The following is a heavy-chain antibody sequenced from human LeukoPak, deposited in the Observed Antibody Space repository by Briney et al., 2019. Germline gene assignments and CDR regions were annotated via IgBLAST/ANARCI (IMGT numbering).Heavy chain of an antibody. V-gene: IGHV3-11*06. CDR1: GFTFSDYY. Sequence: GGSLRLSCAASGFTFSDYYMSWIRQAPGKGLEWVSYISSSSSYTNYADSVKGRFTISRDNAKNSLYLQMNSLRAEDTAVYYCARMTAADAFDIWGQGTMVTASS. CDR2: ISSSSSYT. CDR3: ARMTAADAFDI. J-gene: IGHJ3*02.